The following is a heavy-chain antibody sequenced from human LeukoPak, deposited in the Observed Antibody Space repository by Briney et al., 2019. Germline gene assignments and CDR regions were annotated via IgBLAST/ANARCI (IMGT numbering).Heavy chain of an antibody. CDR1: GFTFSGYA. J-gene: IGHJ4*02. Sequence: GGSLRLSCAASGFTFSGYAMSWLRQAPGKGLEWVSAISGSGGSTYYADSVKGRFTISRDNSKNTLYLEVISLTAEDTAVYYCAKDDAWLRFGEWSQGTLVTVSS. CDR3: AKDDAWLRFGE. CDR2: ISGSGGST. V-gene: IGHV3-23*01. D-gene: IGHD3-10*01.